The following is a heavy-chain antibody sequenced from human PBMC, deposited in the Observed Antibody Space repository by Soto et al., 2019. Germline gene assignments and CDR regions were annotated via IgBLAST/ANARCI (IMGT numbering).Heavy chain of an antibody. CDR3: ARESLTTVVTPDAFDI. D-gene: IGHD4-17*01. J-gene: IGHJ3*02. V-gene: IGHV4-61*01. CDR1: GGSVSSGSYY. CDR2: IYYSGST. Sequence: PSETLSLTCTVSGGSVSSGSYYWSWIRQPPGKGLEWIGYIYYSGSTNYNPSLKSRVTISVDTSKNQVSLKLSSVTAADTAVYYCARESLTTVVTPDAFDIWGQGTMVTVSS.